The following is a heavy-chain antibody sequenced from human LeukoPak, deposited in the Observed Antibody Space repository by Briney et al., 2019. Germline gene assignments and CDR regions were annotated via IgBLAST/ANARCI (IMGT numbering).Heavy chain of an antibody. D-gene: IGHD5-24*01. CDR3: ARGGVATISFDY. J-gene: IGHJ4*02. CDR1: GVSISGNY. CDR2: IFYTGST. V-gene: IGHV4-59*01. Sequence: SETLSLTCTVSGVSISGNYWSWIRQPPGKGLEWIGYIFYTGSTNYNPSLQSRVTILLDTSKNQFSLKLSSVSAADTAVYYCARGGVATISFDYWGQGTLVAVSS.